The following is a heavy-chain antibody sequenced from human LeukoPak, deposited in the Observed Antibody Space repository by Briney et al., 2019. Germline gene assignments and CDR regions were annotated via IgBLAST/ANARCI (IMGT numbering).Heavy chain of an antibody. Sequence: PGGSLRLSCAASGFTFSAYWMSWVRQAPGKGLEWVANIKDDGSDKYYVDSVKGRFTISRDNAKNSLYLQMNSLRDDDTAVYYCAKDRLGYGGNSRGYYFDYWGQGTLVTVSS. V-gene: IGHV3-7*01. J-gene: IGHJ4*02. D-gene: IGHD4-23*01. CDR1: GFTFSAYW. CDR3: AKDRLGYGGNSRGYYFDY. CDR2: IKDDGSDK.